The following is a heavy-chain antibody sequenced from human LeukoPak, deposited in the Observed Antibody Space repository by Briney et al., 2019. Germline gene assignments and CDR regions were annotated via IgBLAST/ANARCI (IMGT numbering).Heavy chain of an antibody. CDR3: ARGANNWFDP. J-gene: IGHJ5*02. V-gene: IGHV4-4*07. CDR1: GGSISSYY. Sequence: PSETLSLTCTVSGGSISSYYWSWIRQPAGKGLEWIGRIYTSGSTNYNPSLKSRVTISVDTSKNHFSLKLTSVTAADTAVYYCARGANNWFDPWGQGTLVTVSS. CDR2: IYTSGST.